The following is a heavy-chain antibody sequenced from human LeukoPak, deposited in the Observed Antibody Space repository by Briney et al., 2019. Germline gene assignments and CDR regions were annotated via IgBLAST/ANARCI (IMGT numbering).Heavy chain of an antibody. Sequence: ASVKVSCKASGYTFTMYYIHWVRQAPGQGLEWMGMINPSDGATTYAQRFQGRVTMTRDMSTTTVYMDLRSLRSADTAVYFCAREQGGGLGGSVGGLFASYYTYYYMDVWGRGTTVTVSS. CDR1: GYTFTMYY. CDR3: AREQGGGLGGSVGGLFASYYTYYYMDV. CDR2: INPSDGAT. V-gene: IGHV1-46*01. D-gene: IGHD3-16*01. J-gene: IGHJ6*03.